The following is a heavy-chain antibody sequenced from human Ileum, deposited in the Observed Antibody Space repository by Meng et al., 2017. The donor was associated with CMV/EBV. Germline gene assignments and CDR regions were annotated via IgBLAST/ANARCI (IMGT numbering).Heavy chain of an antibody. CDR1: GWSFTDYY. Sequence: VQRQQGGGGLLKPSETLSLTCAVFGWSFTDYYWTWFRQSPGKGLEWIGENTHSGRAYYSSSLTGRATISVDMSKYQFSLKLPSVTAADTAIYYCARGLASGWPDYWGQGTLVTVSS. J-gene: IGHJ4*02. D-gene: IGHD3-10*01. CDR2: NTHSGRA. V-gene: IGHV4-34*01. CDR3: ARGLASGWPDY.